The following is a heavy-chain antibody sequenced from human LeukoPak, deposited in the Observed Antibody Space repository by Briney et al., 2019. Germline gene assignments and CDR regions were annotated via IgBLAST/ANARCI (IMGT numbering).Heavy chain of an antibody. D-gene: IGHD3-22*01. CDR2: FDPEDGET. Sequence: ASVKVSCKVSGYTLTELSMHWVRQAPGQGLEWMGGFDPEDGETIYAQKFQGRVTMTEDTSTDTAYMELSSLRSEDTAVYYCATAIVHDSQYYYDSSGNPWYFDYWGQGTLFTVSS. CDR3: ATAIVHDSQYYYDSSGNPWYFDY. J-gene: IGHJ4*02. V-gene: IGHV1-24*01. CDR1: GYTLTELS.